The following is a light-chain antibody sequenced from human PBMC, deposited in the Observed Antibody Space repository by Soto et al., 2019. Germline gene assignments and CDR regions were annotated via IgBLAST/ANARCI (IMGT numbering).Light chain of an antibody. J-gene: IGKJ4*01. Sequence: EVVMTQSPATLSVSPGERTSLSCRASQSVGSNLGWYQQKPVQAPRLLIYRASTRATGIPARFSGSGSGTEFTLTISSLQSEDIAVYYCQQYAKWPLAIGGGTKVEIK. CDR2: RAS. CDR1: QSVGSN. V-gene: IGKV3-15*01. CDR3: QQYAKWPLA.